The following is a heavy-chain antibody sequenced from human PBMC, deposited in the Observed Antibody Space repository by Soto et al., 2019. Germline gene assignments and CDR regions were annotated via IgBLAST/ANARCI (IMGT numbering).Heavy chain of an antibody. CDR1: GGSISSGGYY. Sequence: QVQLQESGPGLVKPSQTLSLTCTVSGGSISSGGYYWSWIRQHPGKGLEWIGYIYYSGSTYYNPPLKRRVTISVDPSKNQFSLKLSSVTAADTAVYYCARGFIVVVTAATNDAFDIWGQGTMVTVSS. D-gene: IGHD2-21*02. V-gene: IGHV4-31*03. CDR2: IYYSGST. J-gene: IGHJ3*02. CDR3: ARGFIVVVTAATNDAFDI.